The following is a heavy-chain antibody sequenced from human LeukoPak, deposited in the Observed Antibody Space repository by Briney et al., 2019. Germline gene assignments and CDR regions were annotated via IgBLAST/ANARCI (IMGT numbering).Heavy chain of an antibody. V-gene: IGHV4-59*08. D-gene: IGHD2-2*01. CDR1: VGSLSRYY. CDR2: IYYSGNT. Sequence: SETLSLTCTVSVGSLSRYYWSWIRQPPGKGLEWIAYIYYSGNTNYNPSLKSRVTISIDTSKNQFSLILSSVTAADTAVYYCARHQRGSCTSTSCYEFDNWGQGTLVTVSS. CDR3: ARHQRGSCTSTSCYEFDN. J-gene: IGHJ4*02.